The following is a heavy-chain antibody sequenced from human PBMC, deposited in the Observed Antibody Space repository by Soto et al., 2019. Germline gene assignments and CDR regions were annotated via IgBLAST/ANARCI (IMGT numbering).Heavy chain of an antibody. V-gene: IGHV5-51*01. CDR3: AAGRDYYYYVMDV. CDR2: IYPGDSDT. CDR1: TYSFSSYW. J-gene: IGHJ6*02. Sequence: GESLKISCKGSTYSFSSYWIGWVRQMPGKGLEWMGIIYPGDSDTRYSPSFQGQVTISADKSVSTAYLQWSSLKASDTAMYYCAAGRDYYYYVMDVWGQGTAVTGSS.